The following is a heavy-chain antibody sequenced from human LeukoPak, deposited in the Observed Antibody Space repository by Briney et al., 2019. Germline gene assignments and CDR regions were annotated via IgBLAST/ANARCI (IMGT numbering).Heavy chain of an antibody. CDR2: IYTTGST. Sequence: SETLSLTCTASGVSIANTFYYWNWLRQPAGKGLEWIRRIYTTGSTDYNPSLKSRVTISLDTARNQFSLKLSSVTAADTAVYYCARRQDGHDYWGQGTLVTV. V-gene: IGHV4-61*02. CDR3: ARRQDGHDY. CDR1: GVSIANTFYY. J-gene: IGHJ4*02.